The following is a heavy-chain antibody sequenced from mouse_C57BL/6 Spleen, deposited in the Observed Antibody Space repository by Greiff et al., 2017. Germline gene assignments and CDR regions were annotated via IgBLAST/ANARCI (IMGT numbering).Heavy chain of an antibody. CDR3: SRDGDWYFDV. CDR1: GFTFSDYY. V-gene: IGHV5-16*01. Sequence: EVKVEESEGGLVQPGSSMKLSCTASGFTFSDYYMAWVRQVPEKGLEWVANINYDGSSTYYLDSLKSRFIISRDTAKNILYLQMSSLKSEDTATYYCSRDGDWYFDVWGTGTTVTVSS. J-gene: IGHJ1*03. CDR2: INYDGSST.